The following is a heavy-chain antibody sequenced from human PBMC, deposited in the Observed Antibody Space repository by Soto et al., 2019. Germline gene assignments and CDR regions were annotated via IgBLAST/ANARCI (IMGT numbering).Heavy chain of an antibody. CDR1: VGSISSGGYY. J-gene: IGHJ6*02. V-gene: IGHV4-31*03. D-gene: IGHD2-21*01. CDR2: IYYSGST. Sequence: TLSLTCTVSVGSISSGGYYWSWIRQHPGKGLEWIGYIYYSGSTYYNPSLKSRVTISVDTSKNQFSLKLSSVTAADTAVYYCAASCVGCGGFNYYGMDVWGQGTTVTVSS. CDR3: AASCVGCGGFNYYGMDV.